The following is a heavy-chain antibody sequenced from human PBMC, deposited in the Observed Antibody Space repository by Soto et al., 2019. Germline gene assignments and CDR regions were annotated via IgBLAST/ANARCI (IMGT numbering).Heavy chain of an antibody. V-gene: IGHV3-49*03. Sequence: PGGSLRLSCTASGFTFGDYAMSWFRQAPGKGLEWVGFIRSKAYGGTTEYAASVKGRFTISRDDSKSIAYLQMNSLKTEDTAVYYCTTRAASMVRGTQDFDYWGQGTLVTVSS. D-gene: IGHD3-10*01. CDR3: TTRAASMVRGTQDFDY. CDR2: IRSKAYGGTT. CDR1: GFTFGDYA. J-gene: IGHJ4*02.